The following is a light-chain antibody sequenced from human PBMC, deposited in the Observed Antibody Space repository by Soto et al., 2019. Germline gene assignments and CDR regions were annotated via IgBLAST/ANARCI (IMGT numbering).Light chain of an antibody. CDR3: NSYAGSNNLV. CDR2: EVT. Sequence: QSALTQPPSASGSPGQSVTISCTGTSSDVGGYNYVSWYQQHPGKAPKLMIYEVTKRPSGVPDRFSGSKSGNTASLTVSGLQTEDEADCYCNSYAGSNNLVFGGGTKLTVL. V-gene: IGLV2-8*01. J-gene: IGLJ2*01. CDR1: SSDVGGYNY.